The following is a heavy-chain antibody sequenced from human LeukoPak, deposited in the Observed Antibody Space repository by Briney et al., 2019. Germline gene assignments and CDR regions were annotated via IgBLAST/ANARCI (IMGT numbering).Heavy chain of an antibody. D-gene: IGHD1-26*01. CDR3: ARLPLVGATDFDY. CDR2: IYYSGST. J-gene: IGHJ4*02. V-gene: IGHV4-39*01. Sequence: PSETLSLTCTVSGASISSSSYYWGWIRQPPGTGLEWIGSIYYSGSTYYNPSLKSRVTISVDTSKNQFSLKLSSVTAADTAVYYCARLPLVGATDFDYWGQGTLVTVSS. CDR1: GASISSSSYY.